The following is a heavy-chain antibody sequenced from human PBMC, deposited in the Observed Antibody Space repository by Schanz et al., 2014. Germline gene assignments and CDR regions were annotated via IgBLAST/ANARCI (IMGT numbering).Heavy chain of an antibody. CDR1: GFIFSSYG. J-gene: IGHJ4*02. D-gene: IGHD1-1*01. Sequence: QVQLVESGGGVVQPGRSLRLSCAASGFIFSSYGLHWVRQAPGKGLEWVALISNDGSIKYYADSVEGRFTISRDNSKNTLYLQMNSLRADDTAVYFCARAHGNNWYGKGLDYWGQGTQVTVSS. CDR3: ARAHGNNWYGKGLDY. V-gene: IGHV3-30*06. CDR2: ISNDGSIK.